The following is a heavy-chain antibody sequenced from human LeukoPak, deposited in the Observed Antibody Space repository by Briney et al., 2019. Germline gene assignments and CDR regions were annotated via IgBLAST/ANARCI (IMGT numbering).Heavy chain of an antibody. CDR1: GFTFSSYS. CDR3: AREGYSYGSYGMDV. V-gene: IGHV3-48*02. D-gene: IGHD5-18*01. CDR2: ISSSSSTI. J-gene: IGHJ6*02. Sequence: GGSLRLSCVASGFTFSSYSMSWVRQAPGKGLEGVSYISSSSSTIYYADSVKGRFTIYRDNAKNSLYLQMSSLRDEDTAVYYCAREGYSYGSYGMDVWGQGTTVTVSS.